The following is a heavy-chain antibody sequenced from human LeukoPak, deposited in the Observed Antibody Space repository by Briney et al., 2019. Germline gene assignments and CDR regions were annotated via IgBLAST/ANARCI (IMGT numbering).Heavy chain of an antibody. V-gene: IGHV1-46*01. CDR1: GYTFTSYY. J-gene: IGHJ4*02. CDR2: INPSGGNT. CDR3: AKESGADYDRSGYSIQK. D-gene: IGHD3-22*01. Sequence: ASVKVSCKASGYTFTSYYMHWVRQAPGQGLEWMGIINPSGGNTSYAQKFQGRVTMTGDTSTSTVYMELSRLRSEDTAVYYCAKESGADYDRSGYSIQKWGQGTLVTVSS.